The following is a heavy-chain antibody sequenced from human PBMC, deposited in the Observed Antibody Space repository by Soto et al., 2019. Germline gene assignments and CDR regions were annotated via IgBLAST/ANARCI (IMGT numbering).Heavy chain of an antibody. CDR1: GGTFGNSA. CDR2: IIPIFPTP. D-gene: IGHD1-26*01. Sequence: QVQLVQSGAEVKKPGSSVTVSCKASGGTFGNSAISWVRQAPGQGLEWMGGIIPIFPTPDYAQKFQGRVTXTXHXXTTTAYMEVTSLRSEDTAVYYCARDKDRQQMGGNSYYGMDVWGQGTTVTV. J-gene: IGHJ6*02. CDR3: ARDKDRQQMGGNSYYGMDV. V-gene: IGHV1-69*05.